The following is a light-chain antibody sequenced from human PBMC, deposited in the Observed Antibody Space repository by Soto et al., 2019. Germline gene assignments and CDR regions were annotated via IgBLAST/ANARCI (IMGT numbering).Light chain of an antibody. V-gene: IGLV2-11*01. CDR2: DVS. CDR3: CSFAGSYTFWV. J-gene: IGLJ3*02. Sequence: QSALTQPRSVSGSPGQSVTISCTGTSSYVGDYNYVSWYQQYPGKAPKLVIYDVSKRPSGVPDRFSGSKSGNTASLTISGLQAEDEADYYCCSFAGSYTFWVFGGGTKVTVL. CDR1: SSYVGDYNY.